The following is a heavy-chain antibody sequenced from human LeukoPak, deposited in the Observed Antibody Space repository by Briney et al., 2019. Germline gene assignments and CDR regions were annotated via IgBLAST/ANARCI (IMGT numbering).Heavy chain of an antibody. CDR2: IKQDGSET. CDR3: ARDFWGAYRVDYFDY. D-gene: IGHD3-3*01. Sequence: GGSLRLSCAASGFTFSTYSMSWVRRAPGKGLEWVANIKQDGSETYYVDSLRGRFTISRDNAKKSLYLQMNSLRAEDTAVYYCARDFWGAYRVDYFDYWGQGTLVTVSS. V-gene: IGHV3-7*01. J-gene: IGHJ4*02. CDR1: GFTFSTYS.